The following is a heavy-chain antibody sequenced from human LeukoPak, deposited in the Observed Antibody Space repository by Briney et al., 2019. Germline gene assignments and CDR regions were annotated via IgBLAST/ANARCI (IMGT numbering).Heavy chain of an antibody. Sequence: SETLSLTCTGSGGSISSYYWSWIRQPPGKGLEGSGYIYYSGSTNYNPSLKSRVTISVETSKNQFSLKLSSVTAADTAVYYCARGGIVAGQEDLDYWGQGTLVTVSS. CDR2: IYYSGST. D-gene: IGHD6-19*01. V-gene: IGHV4-59*01. CDR3: ARGGIVAGQEDLDY. CDR1: GGSISSYY. J-gene: IGHJ4*02.